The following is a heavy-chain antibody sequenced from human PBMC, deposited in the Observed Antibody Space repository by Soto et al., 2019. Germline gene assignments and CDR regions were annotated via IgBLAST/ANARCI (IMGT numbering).Heavy chain of an antibody. CDR3: SKVMADGRWYEGDIQH. Sequence: GGSLRLSCAASGFTFSSYAMSWVRQAPGKGLEWVSAISGSGGSTYYADSVKGRFTISRDNSKNTLYLQMNSLRAEDTAVYYCSKVMADGRWYEGDIQHWGQGTLVTVSS. CDR1: GFTFSSYA. D-gene: IGHD6-13*01. CDR2: ISGSGGST. J-gene: IGHJ1*01. V-gene: IGHV3-23*01.